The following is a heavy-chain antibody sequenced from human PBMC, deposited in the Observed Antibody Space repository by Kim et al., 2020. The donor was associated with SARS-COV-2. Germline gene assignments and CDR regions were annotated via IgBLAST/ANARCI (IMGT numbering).Heavy chain of an antibody. D-gene: IGHD7-27*01. J-gene: IGHJ3*01. CDR3: SSGETRFFDV. CDR2: INYRGGS. Sequence: SETLSLTCTVSGYSISSYYWSCFRRPPGKGLEGLRGINYRGGSNYKNSVPRSEVTLAVDTNKKQSPLKLSVTTAENAAAYCCSSGETRFFDV. V-gene: IGHV4-59*08. CDR1: GYSISSYY.